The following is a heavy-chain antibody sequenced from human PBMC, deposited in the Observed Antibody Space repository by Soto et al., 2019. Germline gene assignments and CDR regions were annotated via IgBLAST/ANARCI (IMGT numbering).Heavy chain of an antibody. CDR1: GGTFYTYT. Sequence: QAQLVQSGAEVRKPGSSVQVSCKASGGTFYTYTFSWVRQAPGQGLEWMGSITPIYPTTNYAEKFQGRLTVTADGSTNTAYMELNSLTSEDTAVYYCARIPRYSFPTSDDLDSWGQGTLVTVSS. CDR2: ITPIYPTT. J-gene: IGHJ4*02. D-gene: IGHD5-18*01. CDR3: ARIPRYSFPTSDDLDS. V-gene: IGHV1-69*15.